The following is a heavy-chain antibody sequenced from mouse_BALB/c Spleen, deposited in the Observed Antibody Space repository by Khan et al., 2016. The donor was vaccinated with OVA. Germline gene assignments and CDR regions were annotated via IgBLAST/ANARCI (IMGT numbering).Heavy chain of an antibody. CDR1: GYTFISYY. V-gene: IGHV1S81*02. D-gene: IGHD2-2*01. J-gene: IGHJ3*01. Sequence: QVQLQQSGAELVKPGASVNLSCKASGYTFISYYMYWVKERPGQGLEWFGEINPSNGGSNFNEKFKSKATLTVDKSSSTAYMQLSSLTSEDSAVYYCIRSGYGSFAYWGQGTLVTVSA. CDR3: IRSGYGSFAY. CDR2: INPSNGGS.